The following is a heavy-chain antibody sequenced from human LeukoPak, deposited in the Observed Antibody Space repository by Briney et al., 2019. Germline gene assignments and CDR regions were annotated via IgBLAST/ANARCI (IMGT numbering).Heavy chain of an antibody. CDR2: INPNSGGT. J-gene: IGHJ4*02. Sequence: GASVKVSCKASGYTFAGYYMHWVRQAPGQGLEWMGWINPNSGGTNYAQKFQGRVTMTRDTSINSVYMELSGLRSGDTAVYYCAREGTPSSLYYFDYWGQGTLVTVSS. V-gene: IGHV1-2*02. CDR3: AREGTPSSLYYFDY. CDR1: GYTFAGYY.